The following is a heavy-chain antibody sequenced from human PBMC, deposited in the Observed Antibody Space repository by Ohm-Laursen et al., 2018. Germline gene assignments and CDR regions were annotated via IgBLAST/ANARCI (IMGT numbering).Heavy chain of an antibody. J-gene: IGHJ4*02. CDR1: GGSISSYY. D-gene: IGHD6-13*01. CDR2: IYYSGST. Sequence: TLSLTCTVSGGSISSYYWSWIRQPPGKGLEWIGYIYYSGSTNYNPSLKSRVTISVDTSKDQFSLKLSSVTAADTAVYYCARGGSSSWKFDYWGQGTLVTVSS. CDR3: ARGGSSSWKFDY. V-gene: IGHV4-59*01.